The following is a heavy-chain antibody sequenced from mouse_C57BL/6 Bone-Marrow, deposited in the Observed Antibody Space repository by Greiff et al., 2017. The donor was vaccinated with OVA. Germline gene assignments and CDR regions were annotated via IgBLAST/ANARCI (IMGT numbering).Heavy chain of an antibody. J-gene: IGHJ3*01. CDR2: IYPSDSET. D-gene: IGHD2-10*02. CDR1: GYTFTSYW. V-gene: IGHV1-61*01. Sequence: QVQLQQPGAELVRPGSSVKLSCKASGYTFTSYWMDWVKQRPGQGLEWIGNIYPSDSETHYNQKFKDKATLTVDKSSSTAYMQLSSLTSEDSAVYYCARRYGIPWFAYWGQGTLVTVSA. CDR3: ARRYGIPWFAY.